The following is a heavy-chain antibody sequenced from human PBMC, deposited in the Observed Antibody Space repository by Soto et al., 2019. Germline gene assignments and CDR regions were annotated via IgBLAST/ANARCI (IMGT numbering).Heavy chain of an antibody. J-gene: IGHJ6*02. D-gene: IGHD3-22*01. CDR1: GHTFTSYY. V-gene: IGHV1-46*01. CDR2: LNPSGGST. CDR3: ARVHASSGYFKTDDHYYGLDV. Sequence: SSKAPGHTFTSYYMHWARPPPGQGLEWMGILNPSGGSTSSAQKFQGRDTLTTDTSTSTVYMQLSSLRSEDTAVYYCARVHASSGYFKTDDHYYGLDVWG.